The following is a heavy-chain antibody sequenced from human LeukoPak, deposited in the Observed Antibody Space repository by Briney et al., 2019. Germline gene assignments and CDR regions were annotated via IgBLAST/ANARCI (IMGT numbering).Heavy chain of an antibody. CDR1: GFTFDDHG. D-gene: IGHD5-18*01. CDR2: LSGNGGNI. CDR3: ARDRSYGSFDY. Sequence: PGGSLRLSCAASGFTFDDHGMNWVRQVPGKGLEWVSGLSGNGGNIGYADSVKGRFTISRDNAKNSLYLQMNSLGAEDTALYHCARDRSYGSFDYWGQGALVTVST. V-gene: IGHV3-20*01. J-gene: IGHJ4*02.